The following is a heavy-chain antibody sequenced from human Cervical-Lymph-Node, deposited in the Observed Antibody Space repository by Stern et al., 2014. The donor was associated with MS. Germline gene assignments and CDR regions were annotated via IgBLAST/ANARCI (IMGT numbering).Heavy chain of an antibody. J-gene: IGHJ3*01. Sequence: EVQLVESGGGLVKPGGSLRLSCAASGFDFSAYSINWVRQAPGKGLEWLSSISRSSTYIYYADSVKGRFTISRDNAKNSVYLQMNSLRADDTAVYYCARPIQRDAFDVWGQGTMVTVSS. D-gene: IGHD5-18*01. CDR2: ISRSSTYI. V-gene: IGHV3-21*01. CDR3: ARPIQRDAFDV. CDR1: GFDFSAYS.